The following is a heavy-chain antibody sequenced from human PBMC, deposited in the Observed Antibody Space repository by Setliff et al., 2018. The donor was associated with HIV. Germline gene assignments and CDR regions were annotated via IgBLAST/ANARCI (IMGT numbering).Heavy chain of an antibody. J-gene: IGHJ6*03. Sequence: SETLSLTCTISGGSISTHYWSWIRQPPGKGLEWIGYIFYIGSANYNPSLKSRVTMSIDTSKNQFSLKLNSVTAADTAVYYCARARRDSYDRGRRNHYYIDVWGKGTTVTVSS. D-gene: IGHD3-22*01. V-gene: IGHV4-59*11. CDR1: GGSISTHY. CDR3: ARARRDSYDRGRRNHYYIDV. CDR2: IFYIGSA.